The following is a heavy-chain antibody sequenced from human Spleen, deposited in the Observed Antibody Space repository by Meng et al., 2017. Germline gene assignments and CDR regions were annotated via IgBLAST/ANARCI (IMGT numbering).Heavy chain of an antibody. J-gene: IGHJ4*02. CDR3: ASQSVTAIPFDY. D-gene: IGHD2-21*02. Sequence: QLHESGSGLVKPSQTLSLTCAVSGGSISSGTYSWSWIRQPPGKGLEWIGYIYHSGSTFYNPSLKSRVTMSVDRSKTQSSLNLSSVTAADTAVYYCASQSVTAIPFDYWGPGALVTVSS. V-gene: IGHV4-30-2*01. CDR1: GGSISSGTYS. CDR2: IYHSGST.